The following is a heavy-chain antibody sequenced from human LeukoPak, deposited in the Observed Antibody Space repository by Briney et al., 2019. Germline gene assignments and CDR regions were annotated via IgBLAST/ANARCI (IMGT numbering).Heavy chain of an antibody. V-gene: IGHV3-21*01. CDR3: ARITYYDILTGYSTAMDV. D-gene: IGHD3-9*01. CDR2: ISSSSSYI. CDR1: GFTFSSYS. Sequence: NAGGSLRLSCAASGFTFSSYSMNWVRQAPGKGLEWVSSISSSSSYIYYADSVKGRFTISRDNAKNSLYLQMNSLRAEDTAVYYCARITYYDILTGYSTAMDVWGKGTTVTVSS. J-gene: IGHJ6*03.